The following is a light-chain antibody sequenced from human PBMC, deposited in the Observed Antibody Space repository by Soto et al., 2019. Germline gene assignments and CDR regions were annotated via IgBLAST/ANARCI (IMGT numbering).Light chain of an antibody. CDR1: SSNIGNNA. V-gene: IGLV1-36*01. CDR2: YDD. CDR3: AAWDDSLNGVV. Sequence: QSVLTQPPSVSEAPRQRVTISCSGSSSNIGNNAVNWYQQLPGKAPKLLIYYDDLLPSGVSDRFSGSTSGTSASLAISGLQSEDDADYYCAAWDDSLNGVVFGGGTKLTVL. J-gene: IGLJ2*01.